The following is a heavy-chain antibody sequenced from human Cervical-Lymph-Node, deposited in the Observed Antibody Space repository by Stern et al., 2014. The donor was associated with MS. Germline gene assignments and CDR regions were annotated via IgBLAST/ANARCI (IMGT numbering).Heavy chain of an antibody. CDR3: AKTRYVRALSDAFDI. J-gene: IGHJ3*02. CDR2: IYPDDSDA. V-gene: IGHV5-51*03. Sequence: VQLVQSGAEVIKPGESLKISCKASGYDFASYWIAWVRQKPGKGLEWLGIIYPDDSDARYSPSFQGQATISADKSINTAYLHWSSLKASDTAIYYCAKTRYVRALSDAFDIWGQGTVVTVSS. CDR1: GYDFASYW. D-gene: IGHD5-12*01.